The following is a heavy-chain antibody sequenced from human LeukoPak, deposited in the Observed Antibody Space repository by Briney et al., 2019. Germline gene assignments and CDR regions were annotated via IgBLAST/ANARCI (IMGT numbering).Heavy chain of an antibody. CDR2: IHYSGKA. Sequence: SETLSLTCTVSGGSISWHYWTWVRQSPGEGLEWIGQIHYSGKADYKPSLRSRLTIPVDTSKNQMSLKVTSVTAADTAVYYCARVGVDYDMDVGGQGTTVTVS. J-gene: IGHJ6*02. CDR1: GGSISWHY. V-gene: IGHV4-59*11. CDR3: ARVGVDYDMDV.